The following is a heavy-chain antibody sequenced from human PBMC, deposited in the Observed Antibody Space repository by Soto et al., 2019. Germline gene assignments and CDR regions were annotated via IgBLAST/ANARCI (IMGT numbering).Heavy chain of an antibody. CDR3: APRYRNYDASVFDY. V-gene: IGHV3-30*03. CDR2: ISYDGSNK. J-gene: IGHJ4*02. Sequence: GGSLRLSCAASGFTFSTYGMHWVRQAPGKGLEWVAVISYDGSNKYYADSVKGRFTISRDNSKNTLYLQMNSLRGEDTAVYYCAPRYRNYDASVFDYWGQGTLVTVSS. CDR1: GFTFSTYG. D-gene: IGHD3-10*01.